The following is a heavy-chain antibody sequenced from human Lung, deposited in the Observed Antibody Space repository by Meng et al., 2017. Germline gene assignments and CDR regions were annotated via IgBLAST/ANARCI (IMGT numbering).Heavy chain of an antibody. D-gene: IGHD4-11*01. CDR2: INHSGST. V-gene: IGHV4-34*01. CDR1: GGSFSDYY. J-gene: IGHJ4*02. CDR3: ARGPTTMAHDFDY. Sequence: QVQLQQWGAGLLKPSETLPLPCVVSGGSFSDYYWSWIRKPPGKGLEWIGEINHSGSTNYNPSLESRATISVDTSQNNLSLKLSSVTAADSAVYYCARGPTTMAHDFDYWGQGTLVTVSS.